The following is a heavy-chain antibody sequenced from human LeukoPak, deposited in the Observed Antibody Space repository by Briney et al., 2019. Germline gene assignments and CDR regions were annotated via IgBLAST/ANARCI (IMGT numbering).Heavy chain of an antibody. CDR1: GFTFSSYA. J-gene: IGHJ4*02. CDR3: AKKGRSHSSGLNDY. D-gene: IGHD3-10*01. V-gene: IGHV3-23*01. Sequence: GGSLRLSCAASGFTFSSYAMSWVRQAPGKGLEWVSAISGSGGSTYYADSVKGRFTISRDNSKNTLYLQMNSLRAEDTAVYYCAKKGRSHSSGLNDYWGQGTLVTVSS. CDR2: ISGSGGST.